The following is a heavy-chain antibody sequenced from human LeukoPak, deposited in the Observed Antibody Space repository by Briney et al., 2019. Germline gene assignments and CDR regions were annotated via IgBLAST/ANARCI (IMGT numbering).Heavy chain of an antibody. CDR2: IYYSGST. V-gene: IGHV4-59*01. CDR3: ASLDPHSSGWPAGWFDP. CDR1: GGSISSYY. D-gene: IGHD6-19*01. Sequence: PSETLSLTCTVSGGSISSYYWSWIRQPPGKGLEWIGYIYYSGSTNYNPSLKSRVTISVDTSKNQFSLKLSSVTAADTAVYYCASLDPHSSGWPAGWFDPWGQGTLVTVSS. J-gene: IGHJ5*02.